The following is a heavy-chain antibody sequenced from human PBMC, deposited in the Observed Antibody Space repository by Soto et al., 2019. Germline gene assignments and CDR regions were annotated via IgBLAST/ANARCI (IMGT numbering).Heavy chain of an antibody. CDR1: GFSLTTSGVG. CDR3: AHRILRTVFGLVTTTAIYFDF. Sequence: QITLNESGPTVVKPAETLTLTCTFSGFSLTTSGVGVGWIRQSPGKAPEWLALIYWDDDKRYSASLKRRLTITKDTSKNHVVLTMASVDPADTATYYCAHRILRTVFGLVTTTAIYFDFWGQGTPVVVSS. D-gene: IGHD3-3*01. CDR2: IYWDDDK. V-gene: IGHV2-5*02. J-gene: IGHJ4*02.